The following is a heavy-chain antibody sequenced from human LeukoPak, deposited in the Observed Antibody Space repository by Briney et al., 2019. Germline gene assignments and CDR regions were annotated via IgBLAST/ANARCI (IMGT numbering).Heavy chain of an antibody. D-gene: IGHD1-14*01. V-gene: IGHV4-59*01. CDR2: IYYSGST. CDR1: GGSISSYY. Sequence: SETLSLTCTVSGGSISSYYWSWIRQPPGKGLEWIGYIYYSGSTNYNPSLKSRVTISVDTSKNQFPLKLSSVTAADTAVYYCARSMGITNYFDYWGQGTLVTVSS. J-gene: IGHJ4*02. CDR3: ARSMGITNYFDY.